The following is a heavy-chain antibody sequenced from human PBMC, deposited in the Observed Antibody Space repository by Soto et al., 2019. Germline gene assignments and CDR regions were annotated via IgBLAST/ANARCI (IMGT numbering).Heavy chain of an antibody. CDR3: AKDMNSVPEY. Sequence: EVQLVESGGGLVQPGGSLRLSCADSGFTFSSYWMYWVRQAPGKGLVWVSRIKTDGSITSYADSVKGRFTVSRDNARDMLYLQMNSLRAEDTAVYYCAKDMNSVPEYWGQGTLVTVSS. V-gene: IGHV3-74*01. CDR1: GFTFSSYW. J-gene: IGHJ4*02. D-gene: IGHD1-7*01. CDR2: IKTDGSIT.